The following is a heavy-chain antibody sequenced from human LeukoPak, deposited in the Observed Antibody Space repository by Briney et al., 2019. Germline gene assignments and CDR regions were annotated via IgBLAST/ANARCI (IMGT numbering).Heavy chain of an antibody. D-gene: IGHD2-2*01. CDR2: IKQDGSEK. CDR1: GFTFRNYW. J-gene: IGHJ4*02. CDR3: ARDLYCSSTSCYPDY. V-gene: IGHV3-7*01. Sequence: GGSLRLSCAASGFTFRNYWMTWVRQAPGKGLEWVANIKQDGSEKYYVDSVKGRFTISRDNAKNSLYLQMNSLRAEDTAVYYCARDLYCSSTSCYPDYWGQGTLVTVSS.